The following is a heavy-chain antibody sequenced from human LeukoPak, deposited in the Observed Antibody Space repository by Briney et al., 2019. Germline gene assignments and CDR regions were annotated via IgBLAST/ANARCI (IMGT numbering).Heavy chain of an antibody. D-gene: IGHD3-10*01. J-gene: IGHJ6*02. CDR1: GYTLTELF. V-gene: IGHV1-24*01. Sequence: GASVKVSCKVSGYTLTELFMHWVRQAPGKGLEWMGGFDPEDGETIYAQKFQGRVTMTEDTSTDTAYMELSSLRSEDTAVYYCALITMVRGVMSYYYGMDVWGQGTTVTVSS. CDR3: ALITMVRGVMSYYYGMDV. CDR2: FDPEDGET.